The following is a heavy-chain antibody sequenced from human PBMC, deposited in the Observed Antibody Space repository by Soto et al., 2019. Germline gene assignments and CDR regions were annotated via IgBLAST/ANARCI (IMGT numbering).Heavy chain of an antibody. CDR2: ISSSGYI. CDR3: ARDCSGGSCYHGMNV. V-gene: IGHV3-21*01. Sequence: GGSLRLSCAASGFNFNSYTINWVRQAPGKRLEWLSSISSSGYIFSTDSVRGRFTISRDNAKNSVYLQINSLRAEDTAVYFCARDCSGGSCYHGMNVWGRGTTVAVSS. J-gene: IGHJ6*02. CDR1: GFNFNSYT. D-gene: IGHD2-15*01.